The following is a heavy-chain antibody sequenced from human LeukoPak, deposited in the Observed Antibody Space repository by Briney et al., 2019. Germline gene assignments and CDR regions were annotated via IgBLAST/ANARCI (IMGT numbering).Heavy chain of an antibody. Sequence: SETLSLTCTVSGGSISSYYWSWIRQPPGKGLEWIGYIYYSGSTNYNPSLKSRVTISVDTSKNQFSLKLSSVTAADTAVYYCARDYNSGWLYYFDYWGQGTLVTVSS. CDR3: ARDYNSGWLYYFDY. CDR2: IYYSGST. J-gene: IGHJ4*02. V-gene: IGHV4-59*12. CDR1: GGSISSYY. D-gene: IGHD6-19*01.